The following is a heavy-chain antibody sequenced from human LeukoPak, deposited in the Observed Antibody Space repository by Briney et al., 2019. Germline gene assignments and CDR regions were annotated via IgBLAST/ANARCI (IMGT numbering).Heavy chain of an antibody. J-gene: IGHJ3*02. V-gene: IGHV4-61*02. D-gene: IGHD1-26*01. CDR2: IYTSGST. CDR3: ARVLYPIVGASSWAFDI. Sequence: SETLSLTCTVSGGSISSGSYYWSWIRQPAGKGLEWIGRIYTSGSTNYNPSLKSRVTISVDRSKNQFSLKLSSVTAADTAVYYCARVLYPIVGASSWAFDIWGQGTMVTVSS. CDR1: GGSISSGSYY.